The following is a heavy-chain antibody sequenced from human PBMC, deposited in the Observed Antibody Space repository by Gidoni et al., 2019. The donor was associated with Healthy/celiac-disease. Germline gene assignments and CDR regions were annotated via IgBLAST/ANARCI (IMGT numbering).Heavy chain of an antibody. D-gene: IGHD1-1*01. J-gene: IGHJ4*02. CDR1: GFTFMCYS. V-gene: IGHV3-30-3*01. CDR3: ASNFKSDY. CDR2: ISYDGSNK. Sequence: QVQLVESGGGVVHPGRSLRLSCSASGFTFMCYSMHCVSQAPGKGLEWVAVISYDGSNKYYADSVKGRFTISRDNSKNTLYLQMNSLRAEDTAVYYCASNFKSDYWGQGTLVTVSS.